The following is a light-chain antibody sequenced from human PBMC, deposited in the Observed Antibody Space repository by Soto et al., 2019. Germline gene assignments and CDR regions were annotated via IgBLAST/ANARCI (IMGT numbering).Light chain of an antibody. CDR3: QRYNNWPLT. CDR1: QGIGDT. Sequence: EFVMTHSPATLSVSPLEGASLSFRASQGIGDTLAWYQHKPGQTPRLLIYDTSTRATGVPARFSGSRSGTEFTLTINSLQSEDFAVYYCQRYNNWPLTFGGGTKVDIK. CDR2: DTS. V-gene: IGKV3-15*01. J-gene: IGKJ4*01.